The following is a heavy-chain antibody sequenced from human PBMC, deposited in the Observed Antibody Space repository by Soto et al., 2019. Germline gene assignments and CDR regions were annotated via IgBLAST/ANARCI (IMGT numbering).Heavy chain of an antibody. J-gene: IGHJ4*02. Sequence: QVQLVQSGAEVKKPGSSVKVSCKASGGPFSAYAISWVRHAPGQGLEWMGGIIPTYVTQQYAQKFQGRVTVTEDEFRTTAYMELRSLRPEDTEVYYCVGGVTATPAGAYCGEGNQVTVSS. CDR2: IIPTYVTQ. CDR1: GGPFSAYA. CDR3: VGGVTATPAGAY. D-gene: IGHD1-20*01. V-gene: IGHV1-69*01.